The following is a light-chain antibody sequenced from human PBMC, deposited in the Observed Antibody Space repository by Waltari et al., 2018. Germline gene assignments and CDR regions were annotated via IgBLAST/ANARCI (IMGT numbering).Light chain of an antibody. Sequence: NFMLTQPNSVSESPGKTVTISCTRSSGNIASNYVQWYQQRPGSAPTIVIFEDNRRPSGVPNRFSGSIDSSSNSASLTISGLGTEDEGDYYCQSYDRISYVVFGGGTKLTVL. J-gene: IGLJ2*01. CDR1: SGNIASNY. CDR2: EDN. V-gene: IGLV6-57*04. CDR3: QSYDRISYVV.